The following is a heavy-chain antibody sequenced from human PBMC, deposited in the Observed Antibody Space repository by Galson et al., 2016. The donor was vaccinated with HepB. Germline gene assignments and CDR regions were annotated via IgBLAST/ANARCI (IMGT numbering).Heavy chain of an antibody. V-gene: IGHV3-11*06. D-gene: IGHD3-16*01. CDR2: ISSSSSYT. CDR3: ARDDYFRLGY. CDR1: GFTFSDYY. Sequence: SLRLSCAASGFTFSDYYMNWIRQAPGKGLEWVSHISSSSSYTNYADSVKGRFTISRDNAKNSLYLEMNSLRDEDTAVYYCARDDYFRLGYWGQGTLVTVSP. J-gene: IGHJ4*02.